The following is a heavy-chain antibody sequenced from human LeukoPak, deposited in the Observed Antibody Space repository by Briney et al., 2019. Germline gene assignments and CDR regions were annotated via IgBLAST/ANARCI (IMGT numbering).Heavy chain of an antibody. Sequence: PGGSLRPSCAASGFTFSSYWMHWVRQAPGKGLVWVSRINSDGSSTSYADSVKGRFTISRDNAKNTLYLQMNSLRAEDTAVYYCARGLGGSYYAVDAFDIWGQGTMVTVS. CDR3: ARGLGGSYYAVDAFDI. V-gene: IGHV3-74*01. D-gene: IGHD1-26*01. CDR2: INSDGSST. J-gene: IGHJ3*02. CDR1: GFTFSSYW.